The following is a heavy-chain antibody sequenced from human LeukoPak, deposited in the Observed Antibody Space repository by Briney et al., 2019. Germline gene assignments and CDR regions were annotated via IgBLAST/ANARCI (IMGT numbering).Heavy chain of an antibody. Sequence: SVKVSCKASGGTFSSYAISWVRQAPGQGLKWMGRIIPIFGTANYAQKFQGRVTITTDESTSTAYMELSSLRSEDTAVYYCARVVTDSSSWSSPVPAEYFQHWGQGTLVTVSS. CDR3: ARVVTDSSSWSSPVPAEYFQH. D-gene: IGHD6-13*01. J-gene: IGHJ1*01. CDR2: IIPIFGTA. CDR1: GGTFSSYA. V-gene: IGHV1-69*05.